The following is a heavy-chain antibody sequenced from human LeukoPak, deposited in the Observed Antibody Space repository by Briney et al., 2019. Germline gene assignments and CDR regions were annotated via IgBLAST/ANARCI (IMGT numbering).Heavy chain of an antibody. CDR2: ISGRNYT. V-gene: IGHV3-11*06. Sequence: GGSLRLSCVASGFTFSDYYMSWIRQAPGKGLEWVSYISGRNYTTYADSVKGRFIISRDNAKNTLYLQMNSLRAEDTAVYYCASSAGALIDCWGQGTLVIVSS. D-gene: IGHD6-19*01. J-gene: IGHJ4*02. CDR3: ASSAGALIDC. CDR1: GFTFSDYY.